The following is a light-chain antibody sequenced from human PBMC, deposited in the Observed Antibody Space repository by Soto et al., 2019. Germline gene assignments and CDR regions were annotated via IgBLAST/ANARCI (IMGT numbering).Light chain of an antibody. CDR3: QQRSNWPPIT. J-gene: IGKJ5*01. CDR2: DAS. V-gene: IGKV3-11*01. Sequence: EIVLTQSPGTLSLSPGERATLSCRASQSVSSSYLAWYQQKPGQAPRLLIYDASNRATGIPARFSGSGSGTDFTLTISSLEPEDFAVYYCQQRSNWPPITVGQGTRLEI. CDR1: QSVSSSY.